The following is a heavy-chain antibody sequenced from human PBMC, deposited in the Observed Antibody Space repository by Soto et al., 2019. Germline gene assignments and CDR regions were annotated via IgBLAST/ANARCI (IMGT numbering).Heavy chain of an antibody. V-gene: IGHV3-7*03. Sequence: EVQLVESGGGLVQPGGSLRLSCAASGFSFRNYWMSWVRQAPGKGLEWVLSIKHDGSETYSVDSVKGRFTSSRDSAENSVYLQMHSLRAEDTAVYFCAKGYGYYFDSWGQGTLVTVSS. CDR3: AKGYGYYFDS. D-gene: IGHD4-17*01. CDR1: GFSFRNYW. CDR2: IKHDGSET. J-gene: IGHJ4*02.